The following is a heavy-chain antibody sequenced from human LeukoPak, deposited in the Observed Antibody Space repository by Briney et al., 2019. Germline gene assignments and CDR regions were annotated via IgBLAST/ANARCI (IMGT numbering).Heavy chain of an antibody. CDR2: ISAYNGNT. Sequence: EASVKVSCKASGYTFTSYGISWVRQAPGQGLEWMGWISAYNGNTNYAQKLQGRVTITRNTSISTAYMELSSLRSEDTAVYYCARGRKGRGSNNWFDPWGQGTLVTVSS. J-gene: IGHJ5*02. V-gene: IGHV1-18*01. CDR3: ARGRKGRGSNNWFDP. CDR1: GYTFTSYG. D-gene: IGHD3-16*01.